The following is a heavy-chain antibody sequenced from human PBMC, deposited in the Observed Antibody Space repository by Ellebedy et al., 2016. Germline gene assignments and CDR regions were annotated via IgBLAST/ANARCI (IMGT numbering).Heavy chain of an antibody. V-gene: IGHV3-74*01. D-gene: IGHD3-10*01. CDR1: GFTFNTYW. Sequence: GGSLRLXCVASGFTFNTYWMHWVRQAPGKGLVWVSRINGDGAITNYADSVKGRFTISRDNAKNTLYLQMNSLRVEDTAVYYCASFSAPDYWGQGTLVTVSS. CDR2: INGDGAIT. CDR3: ASFSAPDY. J-gene: IGHJ4*02.